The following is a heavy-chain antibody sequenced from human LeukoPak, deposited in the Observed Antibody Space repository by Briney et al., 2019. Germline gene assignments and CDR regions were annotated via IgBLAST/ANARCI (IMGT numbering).Heavy chain of an antibody. J-gene: IGHJ4*02. CDR1: GFTFDDYA. CDR3: AKDRSSSWYDYFDY. CDR2: ISWNSGSI. D-gene: IGHD6-13*01. Sequence: GRSLRPPCAASGFTFDDYAMHWVRQAPGKGLEWVSGISWNSGSIGYADSVKGRFTISRDSAKNSLYLQMNSLRAEDTALYYCAKDRSSSWYDYFDYWGQGTLVTVSS. V-gene: IGHV3-9*01.